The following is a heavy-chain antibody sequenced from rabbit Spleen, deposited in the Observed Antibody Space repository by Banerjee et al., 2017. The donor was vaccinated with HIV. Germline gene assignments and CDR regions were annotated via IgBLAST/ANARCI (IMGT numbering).Heavy chain of an antibody. V-gene: IGHV1S47*01. J-gene: IGHJ4*01. CDR3: ARCGSSSGWGIDL. Sequence: QEQLEESGGDLVKPEGSLTLTCKASGFDFSGAYDMCWVRQAPGRGPEWIGCIPLRSGDPYYASWAKGRFTMSKSSSLNTGTLQMTSLTAADTATYFCARCGSSSGWGIDLWGPGTLVTVS. CDR1: GFDFSGAYD. D-gene: IGHD1-1*01. CDR2: IPLRSGDP.